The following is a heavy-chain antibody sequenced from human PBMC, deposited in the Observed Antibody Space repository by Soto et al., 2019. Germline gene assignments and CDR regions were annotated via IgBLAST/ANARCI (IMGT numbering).Heavy chain of an antibody. Sequence: SETLSLTCSVSAGYLERSNYFWNWIRQPPGKGLEWIGNISYSGGSNPNPALKSRVTISVDTSKSQFSLQPGSVTVADTAVYYCARDHKTVNAFMYSYHCMDVWGQGTTVTVSS. D-gene: IGHD4-4*01. CDR1: AGYLERSNYF. CDR2: ISYSGGS. J-gene: IGHJ6*02. V-gene: IGHV4-61*01. CDR3: ARDHKTVNAFMYSYHCMDV.